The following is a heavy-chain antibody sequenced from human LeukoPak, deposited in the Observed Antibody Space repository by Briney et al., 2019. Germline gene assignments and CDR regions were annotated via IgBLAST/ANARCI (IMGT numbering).Heavy chain of an antibody. CDR2: IKQDGSEK. V-gene: IGHV3-7*01. CDR3: ARDSGVYYDFWSGYYRPYAAGTFDY. CDR1: GLTFSSYN. D-gene: IGHD3-3*01. Sequence: PGGSLRLSCAASGLTFSSYNMNWVRQAPGKGLEWVANIKQDGSEKYYVDSVKGRFTISRDNAKNSLYLQMNSLRAEDTAVYYCARDSGVYYDFWSGYYRPYAAGTFDYWGQGTLVTVSS. J-gene: IGHJ4*02.